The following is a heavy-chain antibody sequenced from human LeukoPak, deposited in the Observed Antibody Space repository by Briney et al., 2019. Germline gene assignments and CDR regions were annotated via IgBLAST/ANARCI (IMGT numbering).Heavy chain of an antibody. J-gene: IGHJ4*02. D-gene: IGHD3-22*01. CDR1: GFTFSSYA. Sequence: GRSLRLSCAASGFTFSSYAMHWVRQAPGKGLEWVAVISYDGSNKYYADSVKGRFTISRDNSKNTLYLQMNSLRAEDTAVYYCAKFTRPYDSLLFDYWGQGTLVTVSS. V-gene: IGHV3-30*18. CDR2: ISYDGSNK. CDR3: AKFTRPYDSLLFDY.